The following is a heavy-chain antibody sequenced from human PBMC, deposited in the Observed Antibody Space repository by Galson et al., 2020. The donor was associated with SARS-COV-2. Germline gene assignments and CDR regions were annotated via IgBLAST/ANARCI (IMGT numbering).Heavy chain of an antibody. CDR3: ARARRDYDLRLDF. CDR2: IYYSGSA. D-gene: IGHD3-16*01. Sequence: SETLSLTCTVSGGSISSSSYYWGWIRQPPGRGLEWVGSIYYSGSAYYNPSLKSRVTISVDTSKKQFSLNLSSVTAADTAVYYCARARRDYDLRLDFWGPGTLVTVSS. CDR1: GGSISSSSYY. J-gene: IGHJ4*02. V-gene: IGHV4-39*07.